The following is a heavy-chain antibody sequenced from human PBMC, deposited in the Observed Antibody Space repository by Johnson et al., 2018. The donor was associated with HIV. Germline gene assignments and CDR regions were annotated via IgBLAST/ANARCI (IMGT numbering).Heavy chain of an antibody. V-gene: IGHV3-33*03. CDR3: ASTLTGDFGTFDI. CDR2: MWYAGSNK. Sequence: VQLVESGGGVVQPGRSLRLSCAASGFTFSTYGMHWVRQAPGKGLEWVAVMWYAGSNKYYVASVKGRFTISRDNAKNSLYLQMNSLRAEDTAVYYCASTLTGDFGTFDIWGQGTMVTVSS. D-gene: IGHD7-27*01. J-gene: IGHJ3*02. CDR1: GFTFSTYG.